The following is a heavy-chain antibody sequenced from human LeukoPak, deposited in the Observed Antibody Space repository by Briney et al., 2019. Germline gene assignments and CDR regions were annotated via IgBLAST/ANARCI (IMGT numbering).Heavy chain of an antibody. J-gene: IGHJ4*02. Sequence: SETLSLTCAVYGGSFSGYYWSWIRQPPGKGLEWIGEINHSGSTNYNPSLKGRVTISVDTSKNQFSLKLSSVTAADTAVYYCARYVTIFGVVMDKFDYWGQGTLVTVSS. CDR1: GGSFSGYY. CDR3: ARYVTIFGVVMDKFDY. V-gene: IGHV4-34*01. D-gene: IGHD3-3*01. CDR2: INHSGST.